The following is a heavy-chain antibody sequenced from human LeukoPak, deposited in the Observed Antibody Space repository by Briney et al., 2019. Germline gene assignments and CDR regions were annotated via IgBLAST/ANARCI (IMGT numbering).Heavy chain of an antibody. Sequence: PETLSLTCAVYGGCFSGYYWTWIRQTPEKGREWIGEMNPSGRTNYNPSLKSRVTISVDTSKNQLSLELSSVTAADTAVYFCARGRQDVTVIVVVMTAVSYYLDVWGKGTTVTV. D-gene: IGHD3-22*01. CDR1: GGCFSGYY. J-gene: IGHJ6*03. CDR3: ARGRQDVTVIVVVMTAVSYYLDV. V-gene: IGHV4-34*01. CDR2: MNPSGRT.